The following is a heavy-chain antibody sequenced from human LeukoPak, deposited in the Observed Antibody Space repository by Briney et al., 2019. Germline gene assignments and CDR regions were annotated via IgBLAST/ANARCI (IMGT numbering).Heavy chain of an antibody. Sequence: SVKVSCKASGGTFSSYAISWVRQAPGQGLEWMGRIIPILGIANYAQKFQGRVTITAGKSTSTAYMELSSLRSEDTAVYYCASQEFGERSSFDYWGQGTLVTVSS. D-gene: IGHD3-10*01. CDR1: GGTFSSYA. CDR2: IIPILGIA. J-gene: IGHJ4*02. CDR3: ASQEFGERSSFDY. V-gene: IGHV1-69*04.